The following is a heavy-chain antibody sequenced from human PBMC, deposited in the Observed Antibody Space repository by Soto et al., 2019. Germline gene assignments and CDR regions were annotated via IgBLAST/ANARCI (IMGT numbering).Heavy chain of an antibody. V-gene: IGHV3-9*01. J-gene: IGHJ4*02. CDR1: GFTFDDYA. D-gene: IGHD3-22*01. CDR2: ISWNSGSI. Sequence: PGGSLRLSCAASGFTFDDYAMHWVRQAPGKGLEWVSGISWNSGSIGYADSVKGRFTISRDNAKNSPYLQMNSLRAEDTALYYCAKSWDDSSGYLDYWGQGTLVTVSS. CDR3: AKSWDDSSGYLDY.